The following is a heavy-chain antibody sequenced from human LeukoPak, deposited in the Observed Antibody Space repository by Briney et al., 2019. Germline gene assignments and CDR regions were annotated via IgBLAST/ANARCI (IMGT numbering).Heavy chain of an antibody. D-gene: IGHD2-21*01. Sequence: PSETLSLTCAVSGGSISSGSYSWSWIRQPPGKGLEWIVYIYPRGSTYYNPSRKRRVILSLDKSANQSSLNLSSVTAADTAVYYCARGAYCGGDCYWFDPWGQGTLVTVSS. CDR3: ARGAYCGGDCYWFDP. CDR1: GGSISSGSYS. J-gene: IGHJ5*02. CDR2: IYPRGST. V-gene: IGHV4-30-2*01.